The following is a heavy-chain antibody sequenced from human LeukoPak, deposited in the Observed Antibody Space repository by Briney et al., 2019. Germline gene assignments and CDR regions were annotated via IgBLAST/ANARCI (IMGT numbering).Heavy chain of an antibody. V-gene: IGHV4-59*08. CDR3: ARRASWYASYYYGMDV. J-gene: IGHJ6*02. D-gene: IGHD6-13*01. CDR1: VGSIRRYY. Sequence: PSETLCLTPTVSVGSIRRYYWSSIRQPPGKGLEWSWYIYYSGSTNYNPSLKSRVTISVDTSKNQFSLKLSSVTAADTAVYYCARRASWYASYYYGMDVWGQGTTVTVSS. CDR2: IYYSGST.